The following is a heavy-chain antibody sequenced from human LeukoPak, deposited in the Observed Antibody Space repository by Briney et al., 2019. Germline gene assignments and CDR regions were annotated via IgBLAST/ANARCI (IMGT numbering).Heavy chain of an antibody. Sequence: GGSLRLSCAAPGFTFRSYAVSSVRQAPGKGLELVSTISGSGGSTYYADSVKGRFTISRDNSKNTLYLQINSVRAEDTSVYYCAYQLGRSWGHYCYYGMDVWGQGTTVTVSS. CDR3: AYQLGRSWGHYCYYGMDV. D-gene: IGHD1-1*01. CDR2: ISGSGGST. J-gene: IGHJ6*02. V-gene: IGHV3-23*01. CDR1: GFTFRSYA.